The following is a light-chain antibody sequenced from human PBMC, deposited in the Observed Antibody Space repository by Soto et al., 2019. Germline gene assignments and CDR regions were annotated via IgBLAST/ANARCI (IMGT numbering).Light chain of an antibody. CDR3: HTWGSGIPYF. CDR1: SGHSSYA. Sequence: QPVLTQSPSASAALGASVKLTCTLSSGHSSYAIAWHQQQPEKGPPSLLKLNSDGSHNKGVGVPDRFSGSSSGAERYLTISSLQYEDEADYYFHTWGSGIPYFFGTGTKVTVL. CDR2: LNSDGSH. J-gene: IGLJ1*01. V-gene: IGLV4-69*01.